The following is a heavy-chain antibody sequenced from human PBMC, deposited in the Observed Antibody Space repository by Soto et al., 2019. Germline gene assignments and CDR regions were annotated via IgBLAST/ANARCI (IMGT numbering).Heavy chain of an antibody. CDR3: VKDESINWYSGHFRH. J-gene: IGHJ1*01. CDR2: SNWNSGSI. D-gene: IGHD6-13*01. V-gene: IGHV3-9*01. CDR1: GFTFDDYA. Sequence: GGSLRLSCAASGFTFDDYAMHWVRQVPGKGMEWVSGSNWNSGSIGYGDSVKGRFAISRDNAKSSLHLQMNSLSAEDTAFYYCVKDESINWYSGHFRHWGQGTLVTVSS.